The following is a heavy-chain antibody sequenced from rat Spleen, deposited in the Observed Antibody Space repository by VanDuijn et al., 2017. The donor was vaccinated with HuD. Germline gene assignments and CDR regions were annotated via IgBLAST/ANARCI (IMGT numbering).Heavy chain of an antibody. V-gene: IGHV5-25*01. J-gene: IGHJ2*01. CDR3: TKSGEALDY. CDR1: GFTFSSYY. D-gene: IGHD1-11*01. CDR2: ISAGGFNT. Sequence: EVQLVESGGGLVQPGRSMKLSCAPSGFTFSSYYMAWVRQAPTKGLEWVASISAGGFNTYYRDSVKGRFTISRDNVKNILFLQMDSLRSEDTATYYCTKSGEALDYWGQGVMVTVSS.